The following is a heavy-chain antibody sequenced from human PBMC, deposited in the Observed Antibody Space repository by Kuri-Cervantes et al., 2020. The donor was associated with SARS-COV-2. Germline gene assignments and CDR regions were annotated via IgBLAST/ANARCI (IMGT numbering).Heavy chain of an antibody. CDR1: GGSISSGDYY. D-gene: IGHD3-10*01. Sequence: SETLSLTCTVSGGSISSGDYYWSWIRQPPGKGLEWIGYIYYSGSTYYNPSLKSRVTRSVDTSKNQFSLKLSSVTAADTAVYYCARDGGVGEAKEDYWGQGTLVTVSS. J-gene: IGHJ4*02. CDR2: IYYSGST. V-gene: IGHV4-30-4*08. CDR3: ARDGGVGEAKEDY.